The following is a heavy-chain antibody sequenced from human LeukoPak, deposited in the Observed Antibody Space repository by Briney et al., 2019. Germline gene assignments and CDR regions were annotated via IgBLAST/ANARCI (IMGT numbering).Heavy chain of an antibody. J-gene: IGHJ3*02. CDR1: GFTFSSYA. CDR2: ISGSGGST. V-gene: IGHV3-23*01. CDR3: AKEGPYDFWSGPRGAFDI. Sequence: GGSLRLSCAASGFTFSSYAMSWVRQAPGKGLEWVSAISGSGGSTYYADSVKGRFTISRDNSKNTLYLQMNSLRAEDTAVYYCAKEGPYDFWSGPRGAFDIWAKGQWSPSLQ. D-gene: IGHD3-3*01.